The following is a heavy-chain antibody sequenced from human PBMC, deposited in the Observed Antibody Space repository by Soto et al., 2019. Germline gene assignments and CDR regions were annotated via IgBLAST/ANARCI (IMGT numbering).Heavy chain of an antibody. J-gene: IGHJ6*02. CDR1: GFTFSSYA. V-gene: IGHV3-23*01. Sequence: GGSLRLSCAASGFTFSSYAMSWVRQAPGKGLEWVSAISGSGGSTYYADSVKGRFTISRDNSKNTLYLQMNSLRAEDTAVYYCAKALAAAGYYYYGMDVWGQGTTVTVSS. CDR3: AKALAAAGYYYYGMDV. CDR2: ISGSGGST. D-gene: IGHD6-13*01.